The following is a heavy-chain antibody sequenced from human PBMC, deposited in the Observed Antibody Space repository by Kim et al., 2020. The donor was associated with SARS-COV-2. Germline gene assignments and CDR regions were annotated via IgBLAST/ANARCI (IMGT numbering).Heavy chain of an antibody. V-gene: IGHV3-30*18. Sequence: GGSLRLSCAASGFTFSSYGMHWVRQAPGKGLEWVAVISYDGSNKYYADSVKGRFTISRDNSKNTLYLQMNSLRAEDTAVYYCAKDQTYYDILTDWGQGTLVTVSS. CDR3: AKDQTYYDILTD. CDR1: GFTFSSYG. CDR2: ISYDGSNK. D-gene: IGHD3-9*01. J-gene: IGHJ4*02.